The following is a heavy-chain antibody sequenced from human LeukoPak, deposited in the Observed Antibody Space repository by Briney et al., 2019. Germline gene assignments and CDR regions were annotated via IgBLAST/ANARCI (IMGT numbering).Heavy chain of an antibody. J-gene: IGHJ2*01. D-gene: IGHD5-24*01. CDR2: VHYSGSA. V-gene: IGHV4-34*01. CDR3: VRGQFFFAF. CDR1: GGSFSGYY. Sequence: PLETLSLTCAVYGGSFSGYYWSWIRQPPGKGLEWIGEVHYSGSANYNPSLKSRVTISVDTSKNQFSLTLTSVTAADTAVYYCVRGQFFFAFWGRGTPVTVSS.